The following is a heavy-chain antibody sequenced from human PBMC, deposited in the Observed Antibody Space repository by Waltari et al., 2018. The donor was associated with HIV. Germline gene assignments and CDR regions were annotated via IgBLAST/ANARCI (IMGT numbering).Heavy chain of an antibody. Sequence: QVHLAQSGAEVKMPGASVRVSCKTSGSVFTNYGVSWVRQAPGQGLEWLGWISGYNANTNYAQRLQGRVTLTTDTSTSTAYMELRSLRSDDTAVYYCARGLGGSYYYGVDVWGQGTTVTVS. J-gene: IGHJ6*02. CDR2: ISGYNANT. CDR1: GSVFTNYG. V-gene: IGHV1-18*01. CDR3: ARGLGGSYYYGVDV.